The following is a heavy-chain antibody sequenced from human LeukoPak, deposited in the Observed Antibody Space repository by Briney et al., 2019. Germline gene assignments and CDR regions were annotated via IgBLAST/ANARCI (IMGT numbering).Heavy chain of an antibody. CDR2: INAGNGNT. Sequence: ASVKVSCKASGYTFTSYAMHWVRQAPGQRLEWMGWINAGNGNTKYSQKFQGRITITRDTSASTAYMELSSLRSEDTAVYYCARVRYSSSSVHGAFDIWGQGTMVTVSS. CDR3: ARVRYSSSSVHGAFDI. V-gene: IGHV1-3*01. CDR1: GYTFTSYA. J-gene: IGHJ3*02. D-gene: IGHD6-6*01.